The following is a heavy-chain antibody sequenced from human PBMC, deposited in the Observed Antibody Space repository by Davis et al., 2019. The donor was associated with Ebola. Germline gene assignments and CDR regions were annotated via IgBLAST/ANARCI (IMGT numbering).Heavy chain of an antibody. CDR1: GFTVSSNY. V-gene: IGHV3-53*01. J-gene: IGHJ6*02. CDR3: AREPSGGYPYYYYYGMDV. Sequence: GESLKISCAASGFTVSSNYMSWVRQAPGKGLEWVSVIYSGGSTYYADSVKGRFTISRDNSKNTLYLQMNSLRAEDTAVYYCAREPSGGYPYYYYYGMDVWGQGTTVTVSS. CDR2: IYSGGST. D-gene: IGHD5-12*01.